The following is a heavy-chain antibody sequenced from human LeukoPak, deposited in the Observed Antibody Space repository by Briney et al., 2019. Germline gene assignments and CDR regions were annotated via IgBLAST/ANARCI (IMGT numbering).Heavy chain of an antibody. CDR1: GFTYSGSA. CDR3: TRHEYDGDY. D-gene: IGHD1-1*01. J-gene: IGHJ4*02. CDR2: IRSKANSYAT. Sequence: GGSLRLSCAASGFTYSGSAMHWVRQASGKGLEWVGRIRSKANSYATAYAASVKGRFTISRDDSKNTAYLQMNSLKTEDTAVYYCTRHEYDGDYWGQGTLVTVSS. V-gene: IGHV3-73*01.